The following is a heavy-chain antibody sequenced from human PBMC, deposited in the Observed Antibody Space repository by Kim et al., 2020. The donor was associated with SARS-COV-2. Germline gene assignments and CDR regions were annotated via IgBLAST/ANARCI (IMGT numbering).Heavy chain of an antibody. Sequence: GGSLRLSCAASGFTFGDYVMHWVRQAPGKGLEWVSGISWNSVTIGYADSVKGRFTISRDNAKNSLYLQMNSLRAEDTALYYCAKEGYSSSSWYYYYGMDVWGQGTTVTVSS. CDR1: GFTFGDYV. CDR2: ISWNSVTI. D-gene: IGHD6-6*01. CDR3: AKEGYSSSSWYYYYGMDV. V-gene: IGHV3-9*01. J-gene: IGHJ6*02.